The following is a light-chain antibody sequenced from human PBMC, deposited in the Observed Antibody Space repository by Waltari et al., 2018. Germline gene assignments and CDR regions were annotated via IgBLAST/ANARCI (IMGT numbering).Light chain of an antibody. Sequence: DIVMTQSPDSMAVSLCERATINCKSSERILYYTNYLAWDQQKPGQPPKLHIYWAYTRESVVPDRFSGGGCGTDFTLTISSLQAEDVAIYFCQQYYNSPPTFGQGTKVQIK. CDR2: WAY. J-gene: IGKJ1*01. CDR3: QQYYNSPPT. V-gene: IGKV4-1*01. CDR1: ERILYYTNY.